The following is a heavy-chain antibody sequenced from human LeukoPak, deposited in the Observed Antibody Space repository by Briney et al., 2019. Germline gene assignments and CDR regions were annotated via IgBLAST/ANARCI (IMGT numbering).Heavy chain of an antibody. CDR2: IWYDGSNK. CDR1: GFTFSSYG. J-gene: IGHJ4*02. V-gene: IGHV3-33*01. CDR3: ARDSRVADFWSGYFTGYFDY. D-gene: IGHD3-3*01. Sequence: PGRSLRLSCAASGFTFSSYGMHWVRQAPGKGLEWVAVIWYDGSNKYYADSVKGRFTISRDNSKNTLYLQMNSLRAEDTAVYYCARDSRVADFWSGYFTGYFDYWGQGTLVTVSS.